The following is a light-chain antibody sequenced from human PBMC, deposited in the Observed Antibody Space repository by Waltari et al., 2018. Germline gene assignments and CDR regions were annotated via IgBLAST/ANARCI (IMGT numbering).Light chain of an antibody. CDR2: DVS. CDR1: SSDVGGYNY. V-gene: IGLV2-14*03. CDR3: SSYTSSSTPYVV. Sequence: QSALTQPASVSGSPGQSITISCTGTSSDVGGYNYVSWYQQHPGKVPKLWIYDVSNRRSGGSNRYAGSKSGNTASLTISGLQAEDEADYYCSSYTSSSTPYVVFGGGTKRTVL. J-gene: IGLJ2*01.